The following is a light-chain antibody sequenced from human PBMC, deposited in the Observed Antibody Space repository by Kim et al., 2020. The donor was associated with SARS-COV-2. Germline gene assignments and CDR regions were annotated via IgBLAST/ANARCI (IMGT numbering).Light chain of an antibody. CDR1: SSDVGGHNY. V-gene: IGLV2-11*03. Sequence: GQSGTISCTGTSSDVGGHNYVSWYQQHPNKAPKLMVYDVTKRPSGVPDRFSGSKSGNTASLTISGLQAEDEADYYCCSFAGSNTFLFGGGTKVTVL. CDR3: CSFAGSNTFL. CDR2: DVT. J-gene: IGLJ2*01.